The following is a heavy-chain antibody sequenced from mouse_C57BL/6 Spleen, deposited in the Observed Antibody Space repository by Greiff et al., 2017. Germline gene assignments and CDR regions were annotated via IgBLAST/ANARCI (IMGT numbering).Heavy chain of an antibody. Sequence: EVKLVESGGDLVKPGGSLKLSCAASGFTFSSYGMSWVRQTPDKRLEWVATISSGGSYTYYPDSVKGRFTIYRDNAKNTLYLKMSSQKSEYTAMYYCSIHPNSLHYYGIIYDWYFDVWGTGTTVTVSS. V-gene: IGHV5-6*02. CDR3: SIHPNSLHYYGIIYDWYFDV. CDR1: GFTFSSYG. J-gene: IGHJ1*03. D-gene: IGHD1-1*01. CDR2: ISSGGSYT.